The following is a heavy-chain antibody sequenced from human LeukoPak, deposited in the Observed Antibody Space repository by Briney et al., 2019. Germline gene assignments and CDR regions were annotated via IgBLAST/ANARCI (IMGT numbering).Heavy chain of an antibody. CDR2: IKQDGTEK. Sequence: PGGSLRLSCAASGFTFSSYWMSWVRQAPGEGLEWVANIKQDGTEKYYMDSVKGRFSISRDNAKNSLYLQMNALRAEDSAVYYCAREGQWLGLDVWGQGTTVTVSS. CDR3: AREGQWLGLDV. J-gene: IGHJ6*02. D-gene: IGHD6-19*01. CDR1: GFTFSSYW. V-gene: IGHV3-7*01.